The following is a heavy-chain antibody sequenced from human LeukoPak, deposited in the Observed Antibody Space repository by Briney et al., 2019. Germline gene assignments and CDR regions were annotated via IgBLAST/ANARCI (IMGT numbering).Heavy chain of an antibody. Sequence: ASVKVSCTASGGTFSSYAISWVRQAPGQGLEWMGRINPNSGGTNYAQKFQGRVTMTRDTSISTAYMELSRLRSDDTAVYYCAREPYYDFWSGIDQIDYWGQGTLVTVSS. V-gene: IGHV1-2*06. CDR3: AREPYYDFWSGIDQIDY. CDR1: GGTFSSYA. J-gene: IGHJ4*02. CDR2: INPNSGGT. D-gene: IGHD3-3*01.